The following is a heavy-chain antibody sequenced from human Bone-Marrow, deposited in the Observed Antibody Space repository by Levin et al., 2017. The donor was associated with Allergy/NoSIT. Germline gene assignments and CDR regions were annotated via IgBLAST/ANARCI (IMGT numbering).Heavy chain of an antibody. J-gene: IGHJ6*02. V-gene: IGHV4-59*02. CDR1: GGSVTSYY. D-gene: IGHD5-18*01. Sequence: SETLSLTCTVSGGSVTSYYWSWIRQPPGKGLEWIGYIFYSGSTNYSPSLKSRVTISVDTSKSQFSLQLRSVTAADTAVYFCAREAAHTYGLKGIDVWGQGTTVTVFS. CDR3: AREAAHTYGLKGIDV. CDR2: IFYSGST.